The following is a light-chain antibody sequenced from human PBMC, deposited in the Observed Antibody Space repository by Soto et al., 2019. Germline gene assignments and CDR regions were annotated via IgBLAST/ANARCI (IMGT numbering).Light chain of an antibody. CDR3: CSYAGSSTFVV. CDR2: EVN. V-gene: IGLV2-23*02. CDR1: SSDVGGYNY. Sequence: QSALTQPASVSGSPGQSITISCTGTSSDVGGYNYVSWYQQHPGKAPKLMIYEVNFRPSGVSNRFSGSKSGNTASLTISGLQAEDEADYYCCSYAGSSTFVVFGGGTKLTVL. J-gene: IGLJ2*01.